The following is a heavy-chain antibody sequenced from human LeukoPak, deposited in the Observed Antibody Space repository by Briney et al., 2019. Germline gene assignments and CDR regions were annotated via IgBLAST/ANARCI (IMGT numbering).Heavy chain of an antibody. CDR3: AKDTAPSPYYFDY. CDR1: GFTFDDYA. V-gene: IGHV3-9*01. J-gene: IGHJ4*02. CDR2: ISWNSGSI. D-gene: IGHD6-6*01. Sequence: PGGSLRLSCAASGFTFDDYAMHWVRQAPGKGLAWVSGISWNSGSIGYADSVKGRFTISRDNAKNSLYLQMNSLRAEDTALYYCAKDTAPSPYYFDYWGQGTLVTVS.